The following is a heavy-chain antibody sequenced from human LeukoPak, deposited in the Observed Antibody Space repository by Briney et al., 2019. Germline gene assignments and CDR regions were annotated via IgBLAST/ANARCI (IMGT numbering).Heavy chain of an antibody. V-gene: IGHV4-59*08. CDR3: ASGNDILTCYDY. CDR2: IYYSGST. J-gene: IGHJ4*02. CDR1: VGSISSYY. Sequence: PSDALSLTCTVSVGSISSYYWSWIRQPPGKGLEWSGYIYYSGSTNYNRPLKGRVTISVATSKNQFSLKLSSVTAADTAVYYCASGNDILTCYDYWGQGTLVTVSS. D-gene: IGHD3-9*01.